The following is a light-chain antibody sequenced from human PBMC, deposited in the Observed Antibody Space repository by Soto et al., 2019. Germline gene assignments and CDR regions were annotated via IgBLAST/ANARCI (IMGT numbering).Light chain of an antibody. CDR2: GAS. J-gene: IGKJ5*01. V-gene: IGKV3-20*01. CDR1: QSVSSSY. Sequence: EIVLTQSPGTLSLSPGDGATLSCRASQSVSSSYLAWYQQKPGQAPRLLIYGASSRATGIPDRFRGSGSGTDFTLTITRLEPEDFALYYCQQYGGSMTFGQGTRLEIE. CDR3: QQYGGSMT.